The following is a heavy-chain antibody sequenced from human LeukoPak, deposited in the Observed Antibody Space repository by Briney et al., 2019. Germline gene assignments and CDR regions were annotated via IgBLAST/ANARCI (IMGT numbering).Heavy chain of an antibody. CDR3: ARIGYSSSCTDY. CDR2: IKQDGSEK. J-gene: IGHJ4*02. Sequence: GGSLRLSCAASGFTFSGYWMSWVRQAPGKGLEWVANIKQDGSEKYHVDSVKGRFTISRDNAKNSVYLQMNSLRAGDTAVYYCARIGYSSSCTDYWGQGTLVTVSS. D-gene: IGHD2-2*01. CDR1: GFTFSGYW. V-gene: IGHV3-7*01.